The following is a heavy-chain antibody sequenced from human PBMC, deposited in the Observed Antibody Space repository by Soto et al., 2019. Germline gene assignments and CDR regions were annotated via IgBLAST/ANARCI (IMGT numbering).Heavy chain of an antibody. D-gene: IGHD3-3*01. CDR2: MNPNSGNT. CDR1: GYTFTSYD. CDR3: AREKSAWFDP. J-gene: IGHJ5*02. V-gene: IGHV1-8*01. Sequence: QVQLVQSGAEVKKPGASVKVSCKASGYTFTSYDINWVRQATGQGLEWMGWMNPNSGNTVYAQKSXRRVHMTRHTSISTAYMELSSLRSEDTTVYHCAREKSAWFDPWGPGTRVTVPS.